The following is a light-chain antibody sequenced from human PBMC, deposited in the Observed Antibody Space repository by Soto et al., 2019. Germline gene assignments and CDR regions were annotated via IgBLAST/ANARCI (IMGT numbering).Light chain of an antibody. Sequence: DIQMTQSPASLSASVGDRVTITCRASHNINNYLSWYQQKPGKAPKLLIYAASTLQSGVASRFSGSGSATDFTITINSLQPEDFATYFWQQGYSMPLTFGGGTKVEI. J-gene: IGKJ4*01. V-gene: IGKV1-39*01. CDR2: AAS. CDR1: HNINNY. CDR3: QQGYSMPLT.